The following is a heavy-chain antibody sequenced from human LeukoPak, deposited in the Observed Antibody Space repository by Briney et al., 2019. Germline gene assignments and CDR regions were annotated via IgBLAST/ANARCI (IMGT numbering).Heavy chain of an antibody. J-gene: IGHJ5*02. D-gene: IGHD2-2*02. CDR1: GGSISSSSYY. CDR2: IYYSGST. CDR3: ARIYVVPAAIPYGWFDP. Sequence: SETLSLTCTVSGGSISSSSYYWGWIRQPPGKGLEWIGCIYYSGSTYYNPSLKYRVTISVDTSKNQYYLKLSSVTAADTAVYYCARIYVVPAAIPYGWFDPWGQGTLVTVSS. V-gene: IGHV4-39*01.